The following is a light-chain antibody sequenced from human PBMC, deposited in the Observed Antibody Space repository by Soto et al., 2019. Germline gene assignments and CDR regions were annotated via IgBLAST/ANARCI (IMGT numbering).Light chain of an antibody. CDR3: QQYDKWPLT. CDR2: GAS. J-gene: IGKJ4*01. V-gene: IGKV3-15*01. CDR1: QSVSSS. Sequence: EIVMTQSPATLSVSPGERATLSCRAGQSVSSSLAWYQQKPGQAPRLLIYGASTRATDIPARFSGSRSGTEFTLTISSLQSEDFTVYYCQQYDKWPLTFGGGTKVEIK.